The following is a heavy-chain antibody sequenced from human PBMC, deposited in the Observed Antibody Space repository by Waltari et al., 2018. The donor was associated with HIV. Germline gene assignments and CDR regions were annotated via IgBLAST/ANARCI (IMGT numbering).Heavy chain of an antibody. Sequence: VESGGGVVQPGRSLRLSCVASGFHISDYGMHWVRQAPGKGLELVALISSEGNKWNHIDSVAGRFHISRDNPTNTLFLQMNSLTSEDTAIYYCAKGRGKTYGSYGLDVWGQGTTVTVSS. CDR3: AKGRGKTYGSYGLDV. J-gene: IGHJ6*02. CDR1: GFHISDYG. CDR2: ISSEGNKW. D-gene: IGHD3-10*01. V-gene: IGHV3-30*18.